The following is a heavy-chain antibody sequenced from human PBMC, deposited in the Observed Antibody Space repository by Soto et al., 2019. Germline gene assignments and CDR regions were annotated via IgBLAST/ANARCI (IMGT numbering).Heavy chain of an antibody. D-gene: IGHD2-21*02. Sequence: GGSLRLSCAASGFTFSSYAMSWVRQAPGKGLEWVSAISGSGGSTYYADSVKGRFTISRDNSKNTLYLQMNSLRAEDTAVYYCAKDQGHIVVVTAIHYYYGMDVWGQGTTVTVSS. J-gene: IGHJ6*02. CDR1: GFTFSSYA. CDR2: ISGSGGST. V-gene: IGHV3-23*01. CDR3: AKDQGHIVVVTAIHYYYGMDV.